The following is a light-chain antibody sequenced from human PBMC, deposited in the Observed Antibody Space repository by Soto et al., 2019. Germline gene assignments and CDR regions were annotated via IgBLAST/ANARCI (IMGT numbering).Light chain of an antibody. Sequence: QSALTQPASLSGSPGQSITISCTGTSSDIGAYDYVSWFQQHPGKAPKLMISEVNNRPSGVSNRFSGSKSGNTASLTISGLQAEDEGDYFCSTSTTSNTLFVFGTGTKV. CDR3: STSTTSNTLFV. CDR2: EVN. CDR1: SSDIGAYDY. V-gene: IGLV2-14*01. J-gene: IGLJ1*01.